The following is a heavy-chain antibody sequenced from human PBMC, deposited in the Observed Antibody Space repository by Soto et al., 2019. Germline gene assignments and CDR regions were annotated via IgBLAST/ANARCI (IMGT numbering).Heavy chain of an antibody. J-gene: IGHJ4*02. V-gene: IGHV3-30-3*01. CDR2: ISYDGSNK. CDR3: ARADREYSSSWPIDY. CDR1: GFTFSSYA. D-gene: IGHD6-13*01. Sequence: PGGSLRLSCAASGFTFSSYAMHWVRQAPGKGLEWVAVISYDGSNKYYADSVKGRFTISRDNSKNTLYLQMNSLRAEDTAVYYCARADREYSSSWPIDYWGQGTLVTVSS.